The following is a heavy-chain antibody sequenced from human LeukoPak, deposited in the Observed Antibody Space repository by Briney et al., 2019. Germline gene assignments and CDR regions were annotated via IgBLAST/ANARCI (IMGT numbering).Heavy chain of an antibody. J-gene: IGHJ6*02. CDR1: GFTFSKYR. Sequence: GGSLRLSCAASGFTFSKYRMSWVRQAPGKGLEWVANIKQDGSEKNYVDSVKGGFTISRDNAKKSLYLQMNSLRAEDTAVFYCATEKNLAVWGQGTAVTVSS. CDR2: IKQDGSEK. V-gene: IGHV3-7*01. CDR3: ATEKNLAV.